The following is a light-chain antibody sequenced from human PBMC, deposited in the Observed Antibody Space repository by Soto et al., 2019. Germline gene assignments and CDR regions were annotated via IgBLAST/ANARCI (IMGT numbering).Light chain of an antibody. V-gene: IGKV1-9*01. CDR2: AAS. Sequence: DIQLTQSPSFLSASIGDRVTITCRASQGISSYLAWYQQKPGKAPQLLIYAASTLESGVPSRFSGSGSGTEFTLTISSVQPEDFATYYCQQVNSYPITFGQGTRLEIK. J-gene: IGKJ5*01. CDR3: QQVNSYPIT. CDR1: QGISSY.